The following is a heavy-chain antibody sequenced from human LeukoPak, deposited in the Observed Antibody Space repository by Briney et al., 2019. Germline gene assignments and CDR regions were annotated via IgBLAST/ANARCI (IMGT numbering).Heavy chain of an antibody. J-gene: IGHJ4*02. Sequence: SETLSLTCTVSGGSISSYYRSWIRQPAGKGLEWIGRTYTSGSTNYNPSLKSRVTMSVDTSKNQFSLKLSSVTAADTAVYYCARSPVVAYYDSSGYYLFDYWGQGTLVTVSS. CDR2: TYTSGST. V-gene: IGHV4-4*07. D-gene: IGHD3-22*01. CDR3: ARSPVVAYYDSSGYYLFDY. CDR1: GGSISSYY.